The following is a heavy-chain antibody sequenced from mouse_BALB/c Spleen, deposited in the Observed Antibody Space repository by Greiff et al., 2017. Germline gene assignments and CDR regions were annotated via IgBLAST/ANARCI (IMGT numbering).Heavy chain of an antibody. CDR1: GFSLTSYG. CDR2: IWAGGST. CDR3: ARDQGYDAPFAY. V-gene: IGHV2-9*02. J-gene: IGHJ3*01. Sequence: VQRVESGPGLVAPSQSLSITCTVSGFSLTSYGVHWVRQPPGKGLEWLGVIWAGGSTNYNSALMSRLSISKDNSKSQVFLKMNSLQTDDTAMYYCARDQGYDAPFAYWGQGTLVTVSA. D-gene: IGHD2-3*01.